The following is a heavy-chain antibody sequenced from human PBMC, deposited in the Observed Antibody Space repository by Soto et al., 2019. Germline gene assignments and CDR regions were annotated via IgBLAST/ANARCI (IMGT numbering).Heavy chain of an antibody. D-gene: IGHD3-9*01. CDR2: INSDGSST. J-gene: IGHJ6*02. V-gene: IGHV3-74*01. CDR3: ARRGDYDILAGYLYYYYGMDV. CDR1: GFTFSSYW. Sequence: EVPLVESGGGLVQPGGSLRLSCAASGFTFSSYWMHWVRQAPGKGLVWVSRINSDGSSTSYADSVKGRFTISRDNGDNTLHLQMNSLRAEGTAVYYCARRGDYDILAGYLYYYYGMDVWGQGTTVTVAS.